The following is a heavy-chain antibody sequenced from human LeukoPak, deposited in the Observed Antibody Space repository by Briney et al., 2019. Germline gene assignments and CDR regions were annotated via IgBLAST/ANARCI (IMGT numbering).Heavy chain of an antibody. Sequence: NPGGSLRLSCAASGFTFSSYSMNWVRQAPGKGLEWVSSISSSSSYIYYADSVKGRFTISRDNAKNALYLQMNSLRAEDTAVYYCAKDQIGSTSFFAADKYYFDYWGQGTLVTVSS. CDR3: AKDQIGSTSFFAADKYYFDY. J-gene: IGHJ4*02. D-gene: IGHD2-2*01. CDR2: ISSSSSYI. V-gene: IGHV3-21*04. CDR1: GFTFSSYS.